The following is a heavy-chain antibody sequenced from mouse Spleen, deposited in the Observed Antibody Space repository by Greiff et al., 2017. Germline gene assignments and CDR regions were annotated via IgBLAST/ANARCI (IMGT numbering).Heavy chain of an antibody. D-gene: IGHD2-5*01. CDR3: ARASYYSILYWYFDV. Sequence: QVQLQQPGTELVKPGASVKLSCKASGYTFTSYWMNWVKQRPGQGLEWIGNINPSNGGTNYNEKFKSKATLTVDKSSSTAYMQLSSLTSEDSAVYYCARASYYSILYWYFDVWGTGTTVTVSS. V-gene: IGHV1-53*01. CDR1: GYTFTSYW. CDR2: INPSNGGT. J-gene: IGHJ1*03.